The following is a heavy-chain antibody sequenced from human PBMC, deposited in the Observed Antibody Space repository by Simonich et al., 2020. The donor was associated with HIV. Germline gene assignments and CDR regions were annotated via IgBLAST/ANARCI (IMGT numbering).Heavy chain of an antibody. D-gene: IGHD2-2*01. J-gene: IGHJ4*02. CDR3: ARDGRKGSSTSCSDY. V-gene: IGHV3-21*01. CDR2: ISSSSSYI. CDR1: GFTFSSYG. Sequence: EVQLVESGGGLVKPGGSLRLSCAASGFTFSSYGMNWVRQDPGKGMEWVSSISSSSSYIYYADSVKGRFTISRDNAKNSLYLQMNSLRAEDTAVYYCARDGRKGSSTSCSDYWGQGTLVTVSS.